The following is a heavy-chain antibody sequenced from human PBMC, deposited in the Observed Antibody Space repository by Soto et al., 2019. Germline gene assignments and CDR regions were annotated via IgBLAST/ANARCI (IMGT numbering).Heavy chain of an antibody. CDR2: IYYSGST. CDR3: ARSPKPFYDFSDYYYMDV. D-gene: IGHD3-3*01. CDR1: GGSISSGGYY. J-gene: IGHJ6*03. V-gene: IGHV4-31*03. Sequence: SETLSLTCTVSGGSISSGGYYWSWIRQHPGKGLEWIGYIYYSGSTYYNPSLKSRVTISVDTSKNQFSLKLSSVTAADTAVYYCARSPKPFYDFSDYYYMDVWGKGTTVTVSS.